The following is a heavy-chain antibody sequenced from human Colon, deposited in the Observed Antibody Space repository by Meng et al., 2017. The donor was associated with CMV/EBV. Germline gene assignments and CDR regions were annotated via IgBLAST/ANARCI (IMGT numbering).Heavy chain of an antibody. D-gene: IGHD3-3*01. J-gene: IGHJ6*02. Sequence: ASVKVSCKASGYTFTSYGVSWVRLAPGQGLEWVGWISAYSGETIYAQKFQGRVTMTTDTSTSTAYMELRSLRSDDTAVYYCARDRSPLYYDFWSGRISYGMDVWGQGTTVTVSS. CDR2: ISAYSGET. V-gene: IGHV1-18*01. CDR1: GYTFTSYG. CDR3: ARDRSPLYYDFWSGRISYGMDV.